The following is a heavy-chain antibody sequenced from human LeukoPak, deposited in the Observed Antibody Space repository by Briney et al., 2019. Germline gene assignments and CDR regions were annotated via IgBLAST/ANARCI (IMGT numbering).Heavy chain of an antibody. Sequence: GGSLRLSCAASGFTFSSYNMEWVRQAPGKGLEWVSSISSRSSYIFYADSVKGRFTISRDNAKKSLYLQMNSLRAEDTAVYYCASGVNYFDYWGQGTLVTVSS. CDR3: ASGVNYFDY. CDR1: GFTFSSYN. J-gene: IGHJ4*02. CDR2: ISSRSSYI. D-gene: IGHD3-3*01. V-gene: IGHV3-21*01.